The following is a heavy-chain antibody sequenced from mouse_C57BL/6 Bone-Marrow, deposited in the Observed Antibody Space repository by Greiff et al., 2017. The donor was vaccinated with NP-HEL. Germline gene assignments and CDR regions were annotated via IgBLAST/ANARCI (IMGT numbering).Heavy chain of an antibody. J-gene: IGHJ1*03. CDR2: ISYSGST. CDR1: GYSITSGYD. V-gene: IGHV3-1*01. CDR3: ARENVGYWYFDV. Sequence: DVQLQESGPGMVKPSQSLSLTCTVTGYSITSGYDWHWIRHFPGNKLEWMGYISYSGSTNYNPSLKSRISITHDTSKNHFFLKLNSVTTEDTATYYCARENVGYWYFDVWGTGTTVTVSS.